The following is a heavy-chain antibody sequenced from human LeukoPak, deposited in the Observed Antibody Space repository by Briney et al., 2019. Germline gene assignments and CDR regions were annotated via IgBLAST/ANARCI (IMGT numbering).Heavy chain of an antibody. CDR1: GGSISSYY. CDR3: VRDQVVFRIVNWFDP. D-gene: IGHD2-15*01. Sequence: SETLSLTCTVSGGSISSYYWSWIRQPAGKGLEWIGRIYTSGSTNYNPSLKSRVTMSVDTSKNQFSLKLSSVAAADTAVYYCVRDQVVFRIVNWFDPWGQGTLVTVSS. CDR2: IYTSGST. V-gene: IGHV4-4*07. J-gene: IGHJ5*02.